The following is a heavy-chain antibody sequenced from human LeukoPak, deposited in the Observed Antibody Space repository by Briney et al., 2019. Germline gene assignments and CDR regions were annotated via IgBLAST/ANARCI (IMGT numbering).Heavy chain of an antibody. D-gene: IGHD2-21*02. V-gene: IGHV5-51*01. CDR1: GYSFTSYW. CDR2: IYPGDSDT. J-gene: IGHJ3*02. CDR3: ARRYCGGGCYPLGAFDI. Sequence: GESLKISCKGSGYSFTSYWIGWVRQMPGKGLEWMGIIYPGDSDTRYSPSFQGQVTISADKFISTAYLQWSSLKASDTAMYYCARRYCGGGCYPLGAFDIWGQGTMVTVSS.